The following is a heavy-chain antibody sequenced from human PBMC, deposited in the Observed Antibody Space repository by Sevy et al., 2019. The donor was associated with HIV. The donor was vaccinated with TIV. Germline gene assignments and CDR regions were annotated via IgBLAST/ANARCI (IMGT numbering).Heavy chain of an antibody. Sequence: SETLSRTCAVYGGSFSGYYWSWIRQPPGKGLEWIGEINHSGSTNYNPSLKSRVTISVDTSKNQFSLKLSSVTAADTAVYYCAIIAAAGSVGMDVWGQGTTVTVSS. CDR3: AIIAAAGSVGMDV. D-gene: IGHD6-13*01. CDR2: INHSGST. V-gene: IGHV4-34*01. CDR1: GGSFSGYY. J-gene: IGHJ6*02.